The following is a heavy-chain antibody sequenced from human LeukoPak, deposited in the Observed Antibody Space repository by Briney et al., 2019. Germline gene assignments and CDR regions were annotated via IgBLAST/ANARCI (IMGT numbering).Heavy chain of an antibody. D-gene: IGHD1-26*01. CDR2: ISAGSSNT. CDR3: ARSAVQANTPFYFDF. Sequence: GGSLRLSSSASGFSFASYGMNWVRQAPGSGLKWVAYISAGSSNTFYADSVKGRFTISRDDADNFLHLQMNSLSAEDTAVYYCARSAVQANTPFYFDFWGQGALVTVSS. J-gene: IGHJ4*02. CDR1: GFSFASYG. V-gene: IGHV3-48*01.